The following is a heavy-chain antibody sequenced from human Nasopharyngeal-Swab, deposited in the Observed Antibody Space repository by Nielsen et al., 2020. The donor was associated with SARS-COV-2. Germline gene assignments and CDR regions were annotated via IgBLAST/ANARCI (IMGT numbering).Heavy chain of an antibody. J-gene: IGHJ4*02. CDR2: LSSDGSTK. V-gene: IGHV3-30-3*01. CDR1: GFTFRSYA. Sequence: GEFLKISCEASGFTFRSYAMHWVRQAPGKGLEWVAVLSSDGSTKFYADSVKGRFTISRDNAKNSLYLQMNSLRADDTAVYYCARENWGKLDYWGQGALVTVSS. CDR3: ARENWGKLDY. D-gene: IGHD7-27*01.